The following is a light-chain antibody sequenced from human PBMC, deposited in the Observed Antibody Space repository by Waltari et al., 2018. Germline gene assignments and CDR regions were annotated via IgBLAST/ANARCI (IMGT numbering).Light chain of an antibody. CDR1: QSFNNF. CDR3: QQRGHWPLT. J-gene: IGKJ1*01. V-gene: IGKV3-11*01. Sequence: VLTQSPGTRSASPGERVTLSCRASQSFNNFLAWYQQKPGQAPRLLIYDASKRAAGIPARFSGSGSGTDFTLTINSLDPEDFAVYYCQQRGHWPLTFGQGTNVEMK. CDR2: DAS.